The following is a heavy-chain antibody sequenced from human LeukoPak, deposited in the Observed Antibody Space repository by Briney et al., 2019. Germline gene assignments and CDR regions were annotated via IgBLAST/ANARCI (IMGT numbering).Heavy chain of an antibody. Sequence: ASVKVSCKASGYTFTGYYMHWVRQAPGQGLEWMGWINPNSGGTNYAQKFQGRVTMTGDTSISTAYMELSRLRSDDTAVYYCARDWVVVTAPDYWGQGTLVTVSS. J-gene: IGHJ4*02. V-gene: IGHV1-2*02. CDR3: ARDWVVVTAPDY. CDR1: GYTFTGYY. CDR2: INPNSGGT. D-gene: IGHD2-21*02.